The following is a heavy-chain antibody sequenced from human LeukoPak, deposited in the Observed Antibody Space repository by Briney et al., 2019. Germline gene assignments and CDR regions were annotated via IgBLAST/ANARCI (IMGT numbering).Heavy chain of an antibody. J-gene: IGHJ3*02. CDR1: GGSISTSNYY. CDR3: AKYTGYGLVDI. CDR2: SFYSGIT. D-gene: IGHD3-9*01. Sequence: PSETLSPTCTVSGGSISTSNYYWLWVRQPPGKVREWIVNSFYSGITYYSPSLKSRVTISVDTSRNQLFMKLNSVTAAVTAVYYCAKYTGYGLVDIWGQGTLVTVSS. V-gene: IGHV4-39*07.